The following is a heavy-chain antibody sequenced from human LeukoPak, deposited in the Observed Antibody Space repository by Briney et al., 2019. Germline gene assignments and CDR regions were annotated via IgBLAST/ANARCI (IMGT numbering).Heavy chain of an antibody. CDR2: IIPIFGTA. CDR3: ASSTTVMTNYYYMDV. J-gene: IGHJ6*03. Sequence: SVKVSCKASGGTFSSYAISWVRQAPGQGLEWMGGIIPIFGTANYAQKFQGRVTITADESTSTAYMELSSLRSEDTAVYYCASSTTVMTNYYYMDVWGKGTTVTISS. CDR1: GGTFSSYA. V-gene: IGHV1-69*13. D-gene: IGHD4-17*01.